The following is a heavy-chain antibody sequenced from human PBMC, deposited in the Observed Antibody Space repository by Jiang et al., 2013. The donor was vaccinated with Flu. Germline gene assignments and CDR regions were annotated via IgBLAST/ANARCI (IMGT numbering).Heavy chain of an antibody. CDR1: GGSFSGYY. D-gene: IGHD3-22*01. CDR3: ARAQPYYYDSSGYPWYFDL. CDR2: INHSGST. Sequence: LLKPSETLSLTCAVYGGSFSGYYWSWIRQPPGKGLEWIGEINHSGSTNYNPSLKSRVTISVDTSKNQFSLKLSSVTAADTAVYYCARAQPYYYDSSGYPWYFDLWGRG. V-gene: IGHV4-34*01. J-gene: IGHJ2*01.